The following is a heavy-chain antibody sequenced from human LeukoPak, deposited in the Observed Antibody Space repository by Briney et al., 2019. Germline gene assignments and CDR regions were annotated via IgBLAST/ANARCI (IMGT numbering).Heavy chain of an antibody. CDR3: ARASYNWNYRVDY. D-gene: IGHD1-7*01. CDR2: NNHSGGT. J-gene: IGHJ4*02. V-gene: IGHV4-34*01. Sequence: SETLSLTCAVYGGSFSGYYWSWIRQPPGKGLEWIGENNHSGGTNYNPSLKSRVTISVDTSKNQFSLKLSSVTAADTAVYYCARASYNWNYRVDYWGRGTLVTVSS. CDR1: GGSFSGYY.